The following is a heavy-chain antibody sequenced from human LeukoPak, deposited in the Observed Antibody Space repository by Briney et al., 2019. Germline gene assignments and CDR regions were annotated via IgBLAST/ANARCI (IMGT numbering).Heavy chain of an antibody. Sequence: ASVKVSCKASGYTFTSYGISWVRQAPGQGLEWMGWINPNSGGTNYAQKFQGWVTMTRDTSISTAYMELSRLRSDDTAVYYCAREGLGELTLDCWGQGTLVTVSS. CDR2: INPNSGGT. J-gene: IGHJ4*02. CDR3: AREGLGELTLDC. CDR1: GYTFTSYG. D-gene: IGHD3-16*01. V-gene: IGHV1-2*04.